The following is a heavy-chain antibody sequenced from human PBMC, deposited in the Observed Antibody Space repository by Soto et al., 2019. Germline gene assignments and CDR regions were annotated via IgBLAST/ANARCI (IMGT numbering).Heavy chain of an antibody. CDR1: GYTFTSYD. D-gene: IGHD6-13*01. Sequence: QVQLVQSGAEVKKPGASVKVSCKASGYTFTSYDINWVRQATGQGLEWMGWMNPNSGNTGYAQKFQGRVTMTRNTSIGTAYMELSSLISEDTAWYYCARGRSAAGTGWSDPWGQGTLVTVSS. V-gene: IGHV1-8*01. J-gene: IGHJ5*02. CDR2: MNPNSGNT. CDR3: ARGRSAAGTGWSDP.